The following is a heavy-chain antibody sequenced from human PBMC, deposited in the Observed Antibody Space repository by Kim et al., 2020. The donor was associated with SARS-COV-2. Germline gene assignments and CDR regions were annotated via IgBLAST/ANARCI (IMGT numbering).Heavy chain of an antibody. CDR1: GYTFTSYG. CDR3: ARVDDPYYAPGGY. Sequence: ASVKVSCKASGYTFTSYGITWVRQAPGQGLEWMGWISAYNGNINYAQKLQGRVTMTTDTSTSTAYMELRSLRSDDTAVYYCARVDDPYYAPGGYWCQGTLVTVSS. V-gene: IGHV1-18*01. CDR2: ISAYNGNI. D-gene: IGHD2-2*01. J-gene: IGHJ4*02.